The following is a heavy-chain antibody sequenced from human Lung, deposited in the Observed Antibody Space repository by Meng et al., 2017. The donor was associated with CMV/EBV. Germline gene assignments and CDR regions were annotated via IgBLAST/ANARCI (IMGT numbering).Heavy chain of an antibody. CDR1: GYTFTSYY. D-gene: IGHD1-26*01. CDR3: AREGVIVGATHAFDI. CDR2: INPSGGST. Sequence: SVXVSXXASGYTFTSYYMHWVRQAPGQGLEWMGIINPSGGSTSYAQKFRGRVTMTRDTSTSTVYMELSSLRSEDTAVYYCAREGVIVGATHAFDIWGQGXMVTVSS. V-gene: IGHV1-46*01. J-gene: IGHJ3*02.